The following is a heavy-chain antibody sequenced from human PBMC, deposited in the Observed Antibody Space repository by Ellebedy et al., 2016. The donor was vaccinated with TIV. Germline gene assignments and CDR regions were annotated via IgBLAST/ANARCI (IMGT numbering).Heavy chain of an antibody. D-gene: IGHD2-2*03. CDR1: GDSVSSNSAA. Sequence: SQTLSLTXAISGDSVSSNSAAWNWIRQSPSRGLEWLGRTYYRSKWYNDYAVSVKSRITINPDTSKNQFSLQLNSVTPEDTAVYYCARDGYCSSTSCYQDYYYGMDVWGQGTTVTVSS. J-gene: IGHJ6*02. V-gene: IGHV6-1*01. CDR2: TYYRSKWYN. CDR3: ARDGYCSSTSCYQDYYYGMDV.